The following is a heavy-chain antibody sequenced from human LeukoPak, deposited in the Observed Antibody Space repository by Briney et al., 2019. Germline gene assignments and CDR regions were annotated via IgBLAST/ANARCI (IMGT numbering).Heavy chain of an antibody. Sequence: ASVKVSCKASGGTFSSYAISWVRQAPGQGLEWMGGIIPIFGTANYAQKFQGRVTITAAESTSTAYMELSSLRSEDTAVYYCARDFHSNFDYWGQGTLVTVSS. J-gene: IGHJ4*02. CDR2: IIPIFGTA. D-gene: IGHD4-11*01. V-gene: IGHV1-69*01. CDR3: ARDFHSNFDY. CDR1: GGTFSSYA.